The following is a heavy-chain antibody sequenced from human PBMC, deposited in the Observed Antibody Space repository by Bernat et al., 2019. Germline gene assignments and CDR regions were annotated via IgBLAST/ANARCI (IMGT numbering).Heavy chain of an antibody. CDR2: ISSSSSYI. CDR3: ASQSGGQEFDY. CDR1: GFTFSSYS. Sequence: EVQLVESGGGLVKPGGSLRLSCAASGFTFSSYSMNWVRQAPGKGLEWVSSISSSSSYIYYADSVKGRFTISRDNAKNSLYLQMNSLRAEDTAVYYCASQSGGQEFDYWGQGTLVTVSS. D-gene: IGHD2-15*01. J-gene: IGHJ4*02. V-gene: IGHV3-21*01.